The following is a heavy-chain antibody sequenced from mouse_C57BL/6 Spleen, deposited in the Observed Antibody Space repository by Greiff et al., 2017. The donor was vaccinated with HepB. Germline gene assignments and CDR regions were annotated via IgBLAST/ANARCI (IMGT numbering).Heavy chain of an antibody. V-gene: IGHV1-50*01. CDR1: GYTFISYW. D-gene: IGHD2-1*01. CDR2: IDPSDSYT. J-gene: IGHJ3*01. CDR3: ASYGNPFAY. Sequence: QVHVKQPGAELVKPGASVKLSCKASGYTFISYWMQWVKQRPGQGLEWIGEIDPSDSYTNYNQKFKGKATLTVYTSSSTAYMQLSSLTSEDSAVYYCASYGNPFAYWGQGTLVTVSA.